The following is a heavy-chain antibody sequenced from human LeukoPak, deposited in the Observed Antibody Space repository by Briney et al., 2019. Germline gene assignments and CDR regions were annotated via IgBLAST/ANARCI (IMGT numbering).Heavy chain of an antibody. V-gene: IGHV3-7*01. CDR1: GFTFSSYW. CDR3: ARPYSSGWDPIDY. CDR2: IKQDGSEK. Sequence: PGGSLRLSCGASGFTFSSYWMSWVRQAPGKGLEWVASIKQDGSEKHYVDSVKGRFTISRDNAKNSLYLQMNSLRAEDTAVYYCARPYSSGWDPIDYWGQGTLVTVSA. D-gene: IGHD6-19*01. J-gene: IGHJ4*02.